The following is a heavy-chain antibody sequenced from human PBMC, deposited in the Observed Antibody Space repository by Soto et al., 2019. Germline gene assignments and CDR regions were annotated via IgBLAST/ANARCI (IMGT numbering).Heavy chain of an antibody. V-gene: IGHV1-2*02. D-gene: IGHD6-19*01. CDR3: ARVGMYRSGLHYYYYYGMDV. CDR1: GYTFTGYY. Sequence: ASVKVSCKASGYTFTGYYMHWVRQAPGQGLEWMGWINPNSGGTNYAQKFQGRVTMTRDTSISTAYMELSRLRSDDTAVYYCARVGMYRSGLHYYYYYGMDVWGQGTTVTVYS. J-gene: IGHJ6*02. CDR2: INPNSGGT.